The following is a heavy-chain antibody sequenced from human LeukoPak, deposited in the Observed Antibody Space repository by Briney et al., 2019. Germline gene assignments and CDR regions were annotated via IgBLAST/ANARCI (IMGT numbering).Heavy chain of an antibody. V-gene: IGHV3-21*01. D-gene: IGHD3-22*01. J-gene: IGHJ5*02. Sequence: GGSLRLSCAASGFTFSTYSMNWVCQAPGKRLEWVSSISGSSGYIYYADSVKGRFTISRDNAKNSLYLQMNSLRAEDTAVYYCARVGYYDSSGYYEGFDPWGQGTLVTVSS. CDR1: GFTFSTYS. CDR2: ISGSSGYI. CDR3: ARVGYYDSSGYYEGFDP.